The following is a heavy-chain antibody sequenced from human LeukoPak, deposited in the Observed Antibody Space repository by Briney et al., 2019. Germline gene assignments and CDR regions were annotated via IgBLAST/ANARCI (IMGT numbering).Heavy chain of an antibody. Sequence: GGSLRLSCAASGFNFGSYSMTWVRQAPGKGLEWVSVMSADSATTFYADSVKGRFTISRDNAKNSLYLQMNSLRAEDMALYYCAKGDSSGYYYYSDYWGQGTLVTVSS. CDR1: GFNFGSYS. CDR3: AKGDSSGYYYYSDY. J-gene: IGHJ4*02. V-gene: IGHV3-23*01. D-gene: IGHD3-22*01. CDR2: MSADSATT.